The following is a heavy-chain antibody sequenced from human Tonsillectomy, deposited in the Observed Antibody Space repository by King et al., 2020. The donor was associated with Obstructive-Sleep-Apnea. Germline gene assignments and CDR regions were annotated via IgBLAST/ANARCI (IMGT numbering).Heavy chain of an antibody. CDR1: GFSLSTARMC. D-gene: IGHD4-17*01. Sequence: TLKESGPVLVKPTETLTLTCTVSGFSLSTARMCVSWIRQPPGKALEWLAHIFSNDEKSYSTSLKSRLTISKDTSKSQVVLTMTNMDPLDTATYYCARIRRGYGDTYYFNYWGQGTLVTVSS. CDR2: IFSNDEK. V-gene: IGHV2-26*01. CDR3: ARIRRGYGDTYYFNY. J-gene: IGHJ4*02.